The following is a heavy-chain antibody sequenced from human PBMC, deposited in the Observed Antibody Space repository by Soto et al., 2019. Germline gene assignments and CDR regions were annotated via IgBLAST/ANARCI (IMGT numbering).Heavy chain of an antibody. CDR3: ARGQRFSDWFDP. CDR2: IYSSGNT. D-gene: IGHD3-3*01. V-gene: IGHV4-4*07. J-gene: IGHJ5*02. Sequence: XETLCLTCSVSGGTISGYYWTWMRQPSGKGLEWIGRIYSSGNTKYNPSLQSRVTMSLDTSNNQFSLRLTSVTAADTAVYYCARGQRFSDWFDPWGQGTLVTVSS. CDR1: GGTISGYY.